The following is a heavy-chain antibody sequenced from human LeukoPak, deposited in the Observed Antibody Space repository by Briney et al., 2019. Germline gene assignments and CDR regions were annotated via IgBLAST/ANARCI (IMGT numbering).Heavy chain of an antibody. CDR3: ARTVGISSGGIAFDI. CDR1: GGSFSGYY. V-gene: IGHV4-34*01. Sequence: SETLFLTCAVYGGSFSGYYWSGIHQPPGKVLEWIGEINHSGSTNYNPSLKSRVTISVDTSKNQVSLKLSSVTAADTAIFYCARTVGISSGGIAFDIWGQGTMVTVSS. J-gene: IGHJ3*02. D-gene: IGHD1-14*01. CDR2: INHSGST.